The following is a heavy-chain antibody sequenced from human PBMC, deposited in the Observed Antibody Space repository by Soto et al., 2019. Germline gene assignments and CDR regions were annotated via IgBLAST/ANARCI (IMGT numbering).Heavy chain of an antibody. J-gene: IGHJ1*01. Sequence: QVQLQESGPGLVKPSQTLSLTCTVSGGSISSGGYYWRWIRQHPGKGLEWIGYIYYTGSTYYNPSLKSRVTISVDTSKNQFSLKLSSVTAADTAVYYCAIYDSSGSLGFQHWGQGTMVTVSS. CDR2: IYYTGST. V-gene: IGHV4-31*03. D-gene: IGHD3-22*01. CDR3: AIYDSSGSLGFQH. CDR1: GGSISSGGYY.